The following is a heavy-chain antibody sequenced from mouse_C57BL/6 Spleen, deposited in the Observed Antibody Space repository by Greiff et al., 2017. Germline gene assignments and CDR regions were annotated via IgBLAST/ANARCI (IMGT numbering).Heavy chain of an antibody. CDR2: IRSKSNNYAT. D-gene: IGHD4-1*01. CDR3: VRQAGSHYFDY. Sequence: EVQLVESGGGLVQPKGSLKLSCAASGFSFNTYAMNWVRQAPGKGLEWVARIRSKSNNYATYYADSVKDRFTISRDDSESMLYLQMNNLKTEDTAMYYCVRQAGSHYFDYWGQGTTLTVSS. CDR1: GFSFNTYA. J-gene: IGHJ2*01. V-gene: IGHV10-1*01.